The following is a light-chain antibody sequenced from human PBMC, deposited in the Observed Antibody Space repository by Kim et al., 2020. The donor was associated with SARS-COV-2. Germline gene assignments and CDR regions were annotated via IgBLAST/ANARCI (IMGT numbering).Light chain of an antibody. CDR2: GAS. CDR1: QSISRN. Sequence: SVSPGGRATLSCRASQSISRNLAWYQHKPGQAPRLLIHGASTRATGIPARFSGSGSGTEFTLTISSLQSEDFAVYYCQQYSAMWTFGQGTKVDIK. CDR3: QQYSAMWT. J-gene: IGKJ1*01. V-gene: IGKV3-15*01.